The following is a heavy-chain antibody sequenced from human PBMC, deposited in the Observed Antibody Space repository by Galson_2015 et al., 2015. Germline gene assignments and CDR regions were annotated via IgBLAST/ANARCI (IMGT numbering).Heavy chain of an antibody. CDR2: ISYDGSNK. Sequence: SLRLSCAASGFTFSSCGMHWVRQAPGKGLEWVAVISYDGSNKYYADSVKGRFTISRDNSKNTLYLQMNSLRAEDTAVYYCARDYGVTTVTTKNYPDYYYYGMDVWGQGTTVTVSS. J-gene: IGHJ6*02. V-gene: IGHV3-30*03. CDR1: GFTFSSCG. D-gene: IGHD4-11*01. CDR3: ARDYGVTTVTTKNYPDYYYYGMDV.